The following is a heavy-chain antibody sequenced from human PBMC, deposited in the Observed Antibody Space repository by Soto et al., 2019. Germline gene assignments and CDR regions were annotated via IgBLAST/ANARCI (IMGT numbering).Heavy chain of an antibody. CDR3: ARGPRESGEWLLFDY. Sequence: ASVKVSCKATGYTFSTYEINWVRRAAGQGLEWMGRMNPDNGNTGYAQKFQDRVTMTRNTSISTAYMELSSLRSDDTAVYYCARGPRESGEWLLFDYWGQGALVTVSS. CDR2: MNPDNGNT. V-gene: IGHV1-8*01. J-gene: IGHJ4*02. D-gene: IGHD3-3*01. CDR1: GYTFSTYE.